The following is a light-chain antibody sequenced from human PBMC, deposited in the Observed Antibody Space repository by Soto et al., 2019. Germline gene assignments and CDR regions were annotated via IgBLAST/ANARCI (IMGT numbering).Light chain of an antibody. CDR2: LGS. V-gene: IGKV2-28*01. Sequence: DIVMTQSPLSLPVTPGEPASISCRSSQILLNSNGYNYLDWYLQKPGQSPQLLIYLGSSRASGVPDRFSGSGSCTDFTLTISRVEAEDVGFYYCMQALQAPLTFGQGTRVEIK. J-gene: IGKJ1*01. CDR3: MQALQAPLT. CDR1: QILLNSNGYNY.